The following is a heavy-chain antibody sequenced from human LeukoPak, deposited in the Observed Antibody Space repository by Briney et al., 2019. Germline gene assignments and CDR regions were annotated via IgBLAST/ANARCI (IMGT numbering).Heavy chain of an antibody. CDR3: ASKDTKSSALYFDL. Sequence: PSETLSLTCTVSGGSISSGSYYWSWIRQPAGKGLEWIGRIYTSGSTNYNPSLKSRVTISVDTSKTQFSLKLSSVTAADTAVYYCASKDTKSSALYFDLWGQGTLVTVSS. V-gene: IGHV4-61*02. CDR2: IYTSGST. CDR1: GGSISSGSYY. D-gene: IGHD3-22*01. J-gene: IGHJ4*02.